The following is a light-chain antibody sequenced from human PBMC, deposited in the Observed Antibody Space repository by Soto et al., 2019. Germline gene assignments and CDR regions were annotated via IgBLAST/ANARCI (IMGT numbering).Light chain of an antibody. CDR1: QSVTNSF. CDR2: GAS. Sequence: EIVLAQSPGTLSLSPGERATLSCRASQSVTNSFLAWYQQKPGQAPRLLLYGASRRATVIPDRFTGSGSGTDFTLTISRLEPEDFAVYYCHQYVSPPWAFGQGTKVEI. CDR3: HQYVSPPWA. J-gene: IGKJ1*01. V-gene: IGKV3-20*01.